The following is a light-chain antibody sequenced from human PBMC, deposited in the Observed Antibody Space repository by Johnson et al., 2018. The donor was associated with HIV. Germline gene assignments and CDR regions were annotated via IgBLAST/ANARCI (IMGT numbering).Light chain of an antibody. CDR3: GTWDSSLSVYV. CDR1: TSNIGNND. CDR2: DNY. J-gene: IGLJ1*01. Sequence: SVLTQPPSVSAAPGQKVTFSCSGSTSNIGNNDVSWYRHLPGTAPKLLIYDNYKRPSGIPDRFSGSKSGTSATLDITGLQTGDEADYYCGTWDSSLSVYVFATGTKVTVL. V-gene: IGLV1-51*01.